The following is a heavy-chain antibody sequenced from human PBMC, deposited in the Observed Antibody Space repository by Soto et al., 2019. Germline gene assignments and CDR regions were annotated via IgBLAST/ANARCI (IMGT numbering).Heavy chain of an antibody. CDR2: ISYDGSNK. D-gene: IGHD4-4*01. J-gene: IGHJ4*02. CDR1: GFTFSSYG. V-gene: IGHV3-30*03. Sequence: GGSLRLSCAASGFTFSSYGMHWVRQAPGKGLEWVAVISYDGSNKYYSDSVKGRFTISRDNSKNTLYLQMNSLRAEDTAVYYCASTGFSDFDYWGQGTLVTVSS. CDR3: ASTGFSDFDY.